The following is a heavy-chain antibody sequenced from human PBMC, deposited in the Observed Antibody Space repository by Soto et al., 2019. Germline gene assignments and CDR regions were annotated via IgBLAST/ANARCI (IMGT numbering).Heavy chain of an antibody. V-gene: IGHV3-9*01. Sequence: EVQLVVSGGGLVQPGRSLRLSCAASGFTFDDYAMHWVRQAPGKGLEWVSGISWNSGSIGYADSVKGRFTISRDNAKNSLYLQMNSLRAEDTALYYCAKDSAVGMDVWGQGTTVTVSS. CDR1: GFTFDDYA. J-gene: IGHJ6*02. CDR2: ISWNSGSI. CDR3: AKDSAVGMDV.